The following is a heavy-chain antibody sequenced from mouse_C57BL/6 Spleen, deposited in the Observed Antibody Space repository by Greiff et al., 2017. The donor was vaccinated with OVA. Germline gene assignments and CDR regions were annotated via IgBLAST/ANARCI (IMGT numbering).Heavy chain of an antibody. J-gene: IGHJ4*01. CDR3: ARDRESYGSSHAMDY. Sequence: EVKLMESEGGLVQPGSSMKLSCTASGFTFSDYYMAWVRQVPEKGLEWVANINYDGSSTYYLDSLKSRFIISRDNAKNILYLQMSSLKSEDTATYYCARDRESYGSSHAMDYWGQGTSVTVSS. D-gene: IGHD1-1*01. CDR2: INYDGSST. CDR1: GFTFSDYY. V-gene: IGHV5-16*01.